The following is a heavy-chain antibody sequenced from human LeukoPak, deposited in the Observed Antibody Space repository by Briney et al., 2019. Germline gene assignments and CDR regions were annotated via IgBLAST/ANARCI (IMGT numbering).Heavy chain of an antibody. Sequence: PGGSLRLSCAASGFTFSSYGMHWVRQAPGKGLEWVAFIRYDGSNKYYADSVKGRFTISRDNSKNTLYLQMNSLRAEDTAVYYCAKDPGDSPEWGFDYWGQGTLVTVSS. CDR2: IRYDGSNK. CDR3: AKDPGDSPEWGFDY. CDR1: GFTFSSYG. V-gene: IGHV3-30*02. J-gene: IGHJ4*02. D-gene: IGHD3-3*01.